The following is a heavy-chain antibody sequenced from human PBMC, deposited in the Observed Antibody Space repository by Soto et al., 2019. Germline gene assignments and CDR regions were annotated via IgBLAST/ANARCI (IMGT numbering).Heavy chain of an antibody. D-gene: IGHD6-13*01. V-gene: IGHV1-18*01. Sequence: QVQLVQSGAEVKKPGASVKVSCKASGYTFSSYGIIWVRQAPGQGLEWMGWISAYNGNTKYAQKLQGRVTMTTDTSTSTAYMALRSLRSADTAVYYCARDLNLGLAAGWGQGTLVTVSS. CDR3: ARDLNLGLAAG. J-gene: IGHJ4*02. CDR2: ISAYNGNT. CDR1: GYTFSSYG.